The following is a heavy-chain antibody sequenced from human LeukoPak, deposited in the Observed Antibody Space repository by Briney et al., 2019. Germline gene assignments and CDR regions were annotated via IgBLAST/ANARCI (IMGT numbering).Heavy chain of an antibody. Sequence: ASVKVSCKASGYTFTSYGISWVRPAPGQGLEWMGWISAYNGNTNYAQKLQGRVTMTTDTSTSTAYMELRSLRSDDTAVYYCARATVEMATIDLLDYWGQGTLVTVSS. D-gene: IGHD5-24*01. J-gene: IGHJ4*02. CDR1: GYTFTSYG. CDR2: ISAYNGNT. CDR3: ARATVEMATIDLLDY. V-gene: IGHV1-18*01.